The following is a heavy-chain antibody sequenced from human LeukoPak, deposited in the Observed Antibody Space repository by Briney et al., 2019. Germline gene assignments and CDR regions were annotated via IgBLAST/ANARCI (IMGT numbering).Heavy chain of an antibody. CDR2: ISSSGSTI. CDR3: AKVDYYDSSGSPFDY. D-gene: IGHD3-22*01. CDR1: GFTFSSYE. V-gene: IGHV3-48*03. J-gene: IGHJ4*02. Sequence: GGSLRLSCAASGFTFSSYEMNWVRQAPGKGLEWVSYISSSGSTIYYADSVKGRFTISRDNAKNSLYLQMNSLRAEDTAVYYCAKVDYYDSSGSPFDYWGQGTLVTVSS.